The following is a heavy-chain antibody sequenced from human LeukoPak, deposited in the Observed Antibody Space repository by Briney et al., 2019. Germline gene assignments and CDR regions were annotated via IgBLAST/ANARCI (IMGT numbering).Heavy chain of an antibody. D-gene: IGHD7-27*01. V-gene: IGHV1-69*02. J-gene: IGHJ3*02. Sequence: SVKVSCKASGGTFSSYTISWVRQAPGQGLEWMGRIIPILGIANYAQKFQGRVTITTDESTSTAYMELSSLRSEDTAVYYCARTGELDAFDIWGQGTMVTVSS. CDR1: GGTFSSYT. CDR2: IIPILGIA. CDR3: ARTGELDAFDI.